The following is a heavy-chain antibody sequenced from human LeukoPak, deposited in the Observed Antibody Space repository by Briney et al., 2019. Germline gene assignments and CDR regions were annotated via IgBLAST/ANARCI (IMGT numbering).Heavy chain of an antibody. D-gene: IGHD4-17*01. CDR3: ASTPDPYGDHGQDYYYMDV. CDR2: IYTSGST. CDR1: GGSISRGSYY. J-gene: IGHJ6*03. V-gene: IGHV4-61*02. Sequence: SETLSLTCTVSGGSISRGSYYWSWIRQPAGKGLQWIGRIYTSGSTNYNPSLKSRVTISADTSKNQFSLKLSSVTAADTAVYYCASTPDPYGDHGQDYYYMDVWGKGTTVTISS.